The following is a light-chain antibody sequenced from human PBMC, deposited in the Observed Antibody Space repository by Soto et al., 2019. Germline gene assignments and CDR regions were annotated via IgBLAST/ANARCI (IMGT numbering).Light chain of an antibody. CDR2: DNT. CDR3: ATWDSSLNVGL. CDR1: SSNIGSEY. Sequence: QSVLTQPPSVSAAPGQKVIISCSGSSSNIGSEYVSWYQQLPGTAPTLLIYDNTERPSGIPDRFSGSKSATSATLVITGLQTGDEADYYCATWDSSLNVGLFGGGTKVTVL. J-gene: IGLJ2*01. V-gene: IGLV1-51*01.